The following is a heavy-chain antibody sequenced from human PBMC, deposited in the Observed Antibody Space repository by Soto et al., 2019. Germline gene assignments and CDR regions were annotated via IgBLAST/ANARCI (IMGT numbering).Heavy chain of an antibody. V-gene: IGHV3-23*01. Sequence: EVQLLESGGGLVQPGGSLRLSCAASGFTFSSYAMSWVRQAPGKGLEWVSAISGSGGSTYYADSVKGRFTISRDNSKNTLYLQMNSLRAEDTAVYYCAKDQAKYYYGSGSYRSPSTPFMDVWGQGTTVTVSS. J-gene: IGHJ6*02. D-gene: IGHD3-10*01. CDR2: ISGSGGST. CDR1: GFTFSSYA. CDR3: AKDQAKYYYGSGSYRSPSTPFMDV.